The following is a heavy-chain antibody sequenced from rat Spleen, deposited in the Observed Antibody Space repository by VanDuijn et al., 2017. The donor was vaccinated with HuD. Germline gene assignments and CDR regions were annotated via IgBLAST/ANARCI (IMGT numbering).Heavy chain of an antibody. D-gene: IGHD4-3*01. J-gene: IGHJ2*01. V-gene: IGHV2-13*01. CDR3: TAYNSGFDY. Sequence: QEQLKESGPGLVQPSQSLSLTCTVSGFSLISNGVNWVRQPPGKGLEWMGGIWGDESTDYNSGLKSRLSISRDTSKSQVFLKMNSLQTDDTAIYYCTAYNSGFDYWGQGVMVTVSS. CDR2: IWGDEST. CDR1: GFSLISNG.